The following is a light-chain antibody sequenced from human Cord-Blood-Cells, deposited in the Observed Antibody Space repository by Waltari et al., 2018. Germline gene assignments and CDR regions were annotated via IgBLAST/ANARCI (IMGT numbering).Light chain of an antibody. CDR1: QRVSSN. Sequence: EIVMTQPPATLSVSPGERATLSCRASQRVSSNLAWYQQKPGQAPRLLIYGASTSATGIPARVSGSWSGTEFTLTISSLQSEDFAVYYCQQYNNWPPYSFGQGTKLEIK. CDR3: QQYNNWPPYS. J-gene: IGKJ2*03. V-gene: IGKV3-15*01. CDR2: GAS.